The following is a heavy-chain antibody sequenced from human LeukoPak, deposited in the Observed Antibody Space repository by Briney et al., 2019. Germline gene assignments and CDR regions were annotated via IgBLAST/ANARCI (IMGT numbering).Heavy chain of an antibody. J-gene: IGHJ4*02. Sequence: GGSLRLSCAASGFTFSNYDMHWVRQAPGKGLEWVAVVWSDGINKYYADSVKGRFTISRDNSKNTLYLQMNSLRAEDTALYYCAKDSRSSSIDFWGQGTLAAVSS. CDR2: VWSDGINK. D-gene: IGHD6-6*01. V-gene: IGHV3-33*06. CDR3: AKDSRSSSIDF. CDR1: GFTFSNYD.